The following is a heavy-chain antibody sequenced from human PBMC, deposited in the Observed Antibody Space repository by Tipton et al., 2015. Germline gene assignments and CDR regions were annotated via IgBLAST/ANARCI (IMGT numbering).Heavy chain of an antibody. V-gene: IGHV4-61*01. CDR3: ARGGAGYYYDSVGYLS. CDR2: IFHSGST. CDR1: GGSVTSNNYF. Sequence: TLSLTCTVSGGSVTSNNYFWSWIRQPPGKGLEWTGYIFHSGSTSYNPSLRSRVFISIDTSKNQFSLKLNSVTAADTAVYYCARGGAGYYYDSVGYLSWGQGTLVTVSS. D-gene: IGHD3-22*01. J-gene: IGHJ5*02.